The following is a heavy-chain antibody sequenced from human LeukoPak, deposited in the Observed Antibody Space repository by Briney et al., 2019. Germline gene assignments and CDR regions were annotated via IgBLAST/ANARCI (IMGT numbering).Heavy chain of an antibody. V-gene: IGHV3-53*01. Sequence: GGSLRLSCAASGFSVSSNYMIWVRQAPGKGLEWVSVLYSAGSTYFADSVKGRFTITRDNSKNTLYLQMNSLKPEDTAVYYCASGGDPQWLVHGEYWGQGTLVTVSS. CDR3: ASGGDPQWLVHGEY. CDR1: GFSVSSNY. CDR2: LYSAGST. J-gene: IGHJ4*02. D-gene: IGHD6-19*01.